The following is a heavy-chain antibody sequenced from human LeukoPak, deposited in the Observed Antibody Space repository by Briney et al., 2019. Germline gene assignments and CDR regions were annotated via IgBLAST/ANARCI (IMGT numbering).Heavy chain of an antibody. CDR1: GGSFSGYY. V-gene: IGHV4-34*01. J-gene: IGHJ3*02. CDR3: ARGHRNDFWSGYYIRSRAFDI. Sequence: SETLSLTCAVYGGSFSGYYWSWIRQPPGKGLEWIGEINHSGSTNYNPSLKSRVTISVDTSKNQFSLKLSSVTAAATAVYYCARGHRNDFWSGYYIRSRAFDIWGQGTMVTVSS. D-gene: IGHD3-3*01. CDR2: INHSGST.